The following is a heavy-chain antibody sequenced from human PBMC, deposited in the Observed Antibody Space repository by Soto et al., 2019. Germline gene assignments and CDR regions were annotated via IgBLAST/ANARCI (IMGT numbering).Heavy chain of an antibody. Sequence: QVQLQDSGQGLVKPSQTLSLTGTFSGGSISSDGYYWSGIRRHPGKGLGWIGYIYYSGSTYYNPSLKSRVTISVDTSKNQFSLKLSSVTAADTAMYYCARMYSSSSWTFDYWGQGTLVTVSS. CDR3: ARMYSSSSWTFDY. J-gene: IGHJ4*02. V-gene: IGHV4-31*03. D-gene: IGHD6-6*01. CDR1: GGSISSDGYY. CDR2: IYYSGST.